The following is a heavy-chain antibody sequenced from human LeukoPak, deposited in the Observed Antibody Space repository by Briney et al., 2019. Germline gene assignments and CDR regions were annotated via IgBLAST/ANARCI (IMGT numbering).Heavy chain of an antibody. CDR2: ISSSSSYI. CDR3: ARVGPSDIVVVVALDY. Sequence: GGSLRLSCAASGFTFSSYSMNWVRQAPGKGLEWVSSISSSSSYIYYADSVKGRFTISRDNAKNSLYLQMNSPRTEDTAVYYCARVGPSDIVVVVALDYWGQGTLVTVSS. CDR1: GFTFSSYS. V-gene: IGHV3-21*01. D-gene: IGHD2-15*01. J-gene: IGHJ4*02.